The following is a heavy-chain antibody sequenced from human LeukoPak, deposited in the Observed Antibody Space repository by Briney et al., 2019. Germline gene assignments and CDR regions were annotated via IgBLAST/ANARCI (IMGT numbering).Heavy chain of an antibody. Sequence: PGGSLRLSCAASGFTFSNYWMHWVRQGPGKGLEWLSLISGDGATTYYADSVKGRFTISRDNIKNSLYLQMNSLRTEDTALYYCAKDYYWGQGTLVTVSS. J-gene: IGHJ4*02. CDR3: AKDYY. CDR2: ISGDGATT. CDR1: GFTFSNYW. V-gene: IGHV3-43*01.